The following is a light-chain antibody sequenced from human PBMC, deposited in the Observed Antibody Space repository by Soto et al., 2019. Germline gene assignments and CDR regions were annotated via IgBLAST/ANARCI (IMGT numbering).Light chain of an antibody. V-gene: IGLV2-14*01. J-gene: IGLJ1*01. CDR3: CSYTSSDTYV. Sequence: SVLTQPASVSGSPGRSITISCTGTSSDVGGYDFVSWYQQHPGKAPKVMIYDVSNRPSGVSNRFSGSKSGNTASLTISGLQAEDEADYYCCSYTSSDTYVFGTGTKVTVL. CDR2: DVS. CDR1: SSDVGGYDF.